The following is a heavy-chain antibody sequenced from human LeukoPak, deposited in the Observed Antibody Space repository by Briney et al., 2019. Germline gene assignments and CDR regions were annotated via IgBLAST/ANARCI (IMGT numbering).Heavy chain of an antibody. D-gene: IGHD3-3*01. CDR1: GGSFNGYF. J-gene: IGHJ4*02. CDR3: SRIETYYDLSGNVIPYHFDL. V-gene: IGHV4-34*01. Sequence: SETLSLTCAVHGGSFNGYFWSWVRQSPGKGLEWISEINHSGGFKYNPSLKSRVTISLGTSKSQLSLELTSVTAADTAVYYCSRIETYYDLSGNVIPYHFDLWGQGTLVTVSS. CDR2: INHSGGF.